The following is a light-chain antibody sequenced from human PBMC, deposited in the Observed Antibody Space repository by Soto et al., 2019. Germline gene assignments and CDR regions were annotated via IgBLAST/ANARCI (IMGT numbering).Light chain of an antibody. V-gene: IGLV2-14*01. Sequence: QSALTQPASVSGSPGQSITISCTGTSSDVGGYNYVSWYQQHPGKAPKLMIYDVSNRPSGVSNRFSGSKSGNTASLTISGLQAEDEADYYCSSYTSSSTPPFGTGTKATVL. CDR3: SSYTSSSTPP. J-gene: IGLJ1*01. CDR1: SSDVGGYNY. CDR2: DVS.